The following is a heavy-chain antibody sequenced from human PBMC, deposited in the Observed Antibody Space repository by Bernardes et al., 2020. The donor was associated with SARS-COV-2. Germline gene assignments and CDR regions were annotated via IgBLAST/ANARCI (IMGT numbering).Heavy chain of an antibody. J-gene: IGHJ3*02. Sequence: GGSLRLSCAASGFTFDNYVMSWVRQGPGKGLEWVSDISGSNGGTFYADSVKGRFTISRDNSKKTLSLQMDSLRAGDTAVYYCAKGSLHKIAVVVPATRAHFDIWGQGTMVTVSS. CDR1: GFTFDNYV. CDR2: ISGSNGGT. D-gene: IGHD2-15*01. CDR3: AKGSLHKIAVVVPATRAHFDI. V-gene: IGHV3-23*01.